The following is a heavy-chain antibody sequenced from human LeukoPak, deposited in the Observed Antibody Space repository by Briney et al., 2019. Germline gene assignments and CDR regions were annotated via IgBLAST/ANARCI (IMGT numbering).Heavy chain of an antibody. CDR3: ARDSTPDYYGSGDLHYFDY. CDR2: ISAYNGNT. V-gene: IGHV1-18*01. J-gene: IGHJ4*02. CDR1: GYTFTSYG. Sequence: GASVKVSCKASGYTFTSYGISWVRQAPGQGLEWMGWISAYNGNTNYAQKLQGRVTMTTDTSTSTAYMELSSLRSEDTAVYYCARDSTPDYYGSGDLHYFDYWGQGTLVTVSS. D-gene: IGHD3-10*01.